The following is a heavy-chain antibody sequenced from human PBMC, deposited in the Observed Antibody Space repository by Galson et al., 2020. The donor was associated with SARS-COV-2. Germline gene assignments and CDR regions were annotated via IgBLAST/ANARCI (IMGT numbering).Heavy chain of an antibody. D-gene: IGHD6-13*01. CDR2: IIPIFGAA. CDR1: GGTFITSA. Sequence: SVKVSCKASGGTFITSAISWVRQAPGQGLEWMGGIIPIFGAANYAQNFQGRVTITADESTSTAYMELSSLRSEDTAVYYCARSYGWGTGAAARPYYYYHMDVWGKGTTVTVSS. V-gene: IGHV1-69*13. J-gene: IGHJ6*03. CDR3: ARSYGWGTGAAARPYYYYHMDV.